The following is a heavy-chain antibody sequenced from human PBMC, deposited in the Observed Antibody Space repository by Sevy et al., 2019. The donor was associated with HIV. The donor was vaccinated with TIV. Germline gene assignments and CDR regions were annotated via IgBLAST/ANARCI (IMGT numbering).Heavy chain of an antibody. D-gene: IGHD7-27*01. J-gene: IGHJ4*02. CDR3: ARDGYLGTESYYFDY. V-gene: IGHV1-18*01. CDR1: GYTFTSYG. Sequence: ASVKVSYKASGYTFTSYGISWVRQAPGRGLEWMGWISAYNGNTNYAQKLQGRVTMTTDTSTSTAYMELRSLRSDDTAVYYCARDGYLGTESYYFDYWGQGTLVTVSS. CDR2: ISAYNGNT.